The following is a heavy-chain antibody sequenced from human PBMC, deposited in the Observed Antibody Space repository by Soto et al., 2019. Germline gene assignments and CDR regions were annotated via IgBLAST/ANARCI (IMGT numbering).Heavy chain of an antibody. D-gene: IGHD6-13*01. CDR2: INHSGST. V-gene: IGHV4-34*01. J-gene: IGHJ5*02. Sequence: ASETLSLTCAVYGGSFSGYYWSWIRQPPGKGLEWIGEINHSGSTNYNPSLKSRVTISVDTSKNQFSLKLSSVTAADTAVYYCARAGISSPSSLNWFDPWGQGTLVTVSS. CDR1: GGSFSGYY. CDR3: ARAGISSPSSLNWFDP.